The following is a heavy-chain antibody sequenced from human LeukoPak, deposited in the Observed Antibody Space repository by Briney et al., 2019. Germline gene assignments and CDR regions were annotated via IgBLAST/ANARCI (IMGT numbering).Heavy chain of an antibody. CDR3: ARGPYSYDSSGAFDI. J-gene: IGHJ3*02. D-gene: IGHD3-22*01. V-gene: IGHV4-61*02. CDR2: ISSSGST. CDR1: GDSISSGDYY. Sequence: SETLSLTCTVSGDSISSGDYYGTWIRQPPGKGLEWIGRISSSGSTNYNPSLKSRVTISVDTSKNQFSLKLSSVPAADTAVYFCARGPYSYDSSGAFDIWVQGTMVTVCS.